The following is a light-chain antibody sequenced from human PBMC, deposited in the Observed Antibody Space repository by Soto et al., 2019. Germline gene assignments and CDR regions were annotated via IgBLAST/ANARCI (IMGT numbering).Light chain of an antibody. V-gene: IGKV1-27*01. CDR2: ATS. CDR1: LAITNY. J-gene: IGKJ4*01. Sequence: DIQMTQSPSSLSASVGDRVTITCRASLAITNYLAWYQQQPGKIPKLLIYATSTLQSGVPSRFSGSGSGTLFTLTISSLQPEDAATYYCQKYNSAPLTFGGGTKVEIK. CDR3: QKYNSAPLT.